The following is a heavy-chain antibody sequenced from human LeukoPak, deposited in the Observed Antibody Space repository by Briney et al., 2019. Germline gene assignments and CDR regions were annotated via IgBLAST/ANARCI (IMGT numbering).Heavy chain of an antibody. CDR3: ARGEAYQLLYYYYYMDV. CDR2: IIPIFGTA. V-gene: IGHV1-69*05. J-gene: IGHJ6*03. Sequence: SVKVSCKASGGTFSSYAISWVRQAPGQGLEWMGGIIPIFGTANYAQKFQGRVMITTDESTSTAYMELSSLRSEDTAVYYCARGEAYQLLYYYYYMDVWGKGTTVTVSS. CDR1: GGTFSSYA. D-gene: IGHD2-2*01.